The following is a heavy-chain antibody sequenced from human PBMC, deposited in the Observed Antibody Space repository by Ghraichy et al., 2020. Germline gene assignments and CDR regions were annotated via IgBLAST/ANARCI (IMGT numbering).Heavy chain of an antibody. CDR1: GGSISSSSCY. D-gene: IGHD6-19*01. CDR2: IYYRGNT. J-gene: IGHJ4*02. V-gene: IGHV4-39*01. Sequence: SETLSLTCTVSGGSISSSSCYWGWIRQPPGKGLEWIGSIYYRGNTYYNPSLKSRATISVDTSKNQFSLRLSSVTAADTTVYYCARIRSDSSGWYAEGWGQGTLVTVSS. CDR3: ARIRSDSSGWYAEG.